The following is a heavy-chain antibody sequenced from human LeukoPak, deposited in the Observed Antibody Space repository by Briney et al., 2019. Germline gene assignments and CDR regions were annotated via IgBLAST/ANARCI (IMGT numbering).Heavy chain of an antibody. CDR1: GGSISSGSYY. J-gene: IGHJ4*02. D-gene: IGHD1-26*01. CDR3: ARDRSGWELIFDY. CDR2: IYTSGST. V-gene: IGHV4-61*02. Sequence: PSQTLSRTCTVSGGSISSGSYYWSWIRQPAGKGLEWIGRIYTSGSTNYNPSLKSRVTISVDTSKNQFSLKLSSVTAADTAVYYCARDRSGWELIFDYWGQGTLVTVSS.